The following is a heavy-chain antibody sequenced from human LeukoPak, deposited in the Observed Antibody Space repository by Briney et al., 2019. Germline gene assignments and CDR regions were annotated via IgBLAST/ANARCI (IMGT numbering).Heavy chain of an antibody. Sequence: PGGSLRLSCAASGFTFSDYSMHWVRQAPGKGLNWVAFIRYDGNNKYYADSVKGRFTISRDNSKNMLYLEMNSLSTEDTAVYYCAKVRYCSGVNCYPDDYWGQGTLVTVSS. CDR1: GFTFSDYS. CDR2: IRYDGNNK. D-gene: IGHD2-15*01. V-gene: IGHV3-30*02. CDR3: AKVRYCSGVNCYPDDY. J-gene: IGHJ4*02.